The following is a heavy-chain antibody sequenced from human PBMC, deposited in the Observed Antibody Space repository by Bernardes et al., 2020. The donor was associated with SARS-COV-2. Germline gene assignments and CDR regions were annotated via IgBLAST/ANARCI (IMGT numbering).Heavy chain of an antibody. CDR3: AKSRYGSGWYPYYFYSLDV. CDR2: ISGSGGTI. CDR1: GFTFSNYG. D-gene: IGHD6-19*01. J-gene: IGHJ6*02. V-gene: IGHV3-23*01. Sequence: GGSLRLSCVASGFTFSNYGMSWVRQAPGKGLEWLSGISGSGGTIHYGDSAQGRFIISRDDSKNTVYLQINSLGEDDTASYYCAKSRYGSGWYPYYFYSLDVWGQGTTVNVSS.